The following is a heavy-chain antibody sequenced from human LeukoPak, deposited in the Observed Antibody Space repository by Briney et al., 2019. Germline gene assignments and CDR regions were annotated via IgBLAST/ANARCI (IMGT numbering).Heavy chain of an antibody. V-gene: IGHV3-21*01. CDR3: AREGGYSYGTSGG. D-gene: IGHD5-18*01. J-gene: IGHJ4*02. CDR2: ISSTSAYI. CDR1: GFALRSYT. Sequence: PGGSLRLSCAASGFALRSYTVTWVRQAPGKGLEWVSSISSTSAYIYYAESVKGRFTISRDNAKNSLYLQMNSLRAEDTAVYYCAREGGYSYGTSGGWGQGTLVTVSS.